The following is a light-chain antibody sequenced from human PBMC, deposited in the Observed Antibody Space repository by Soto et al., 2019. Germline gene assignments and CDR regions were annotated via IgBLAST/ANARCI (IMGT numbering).Light chain of an antibody. CDR2: EVS. J-gene: IGLJ1*01. V-gene: IGLV2-23*02. CDR1: SSDVGSYNL. CDR3: CSYAGSSTDV. Sequence: QSVLTQPASVSGSPGQSITISCTGTSSDVGSYNLVSWYQQHPGKAPKLMIYEVSKRPSGVSNRFSGSKSGNTASLTISGLRAEDEADYYCCSYAGSSTDVFGTGTKLTVL.